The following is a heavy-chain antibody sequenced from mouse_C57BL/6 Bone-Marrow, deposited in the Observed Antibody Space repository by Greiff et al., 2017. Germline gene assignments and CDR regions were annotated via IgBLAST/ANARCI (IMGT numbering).Heavy chain of an antibody. CDR1: GYTFTTYP. CDR3: ARSYGSSFPYAMDY. J-gene: IGHJ4*01. CDR2: FHPYNDDT. V-gene: IGHV1-47*01. D-gene: IGHD1-1*01. Sequence: QVQLKESGAELVKPGASVKMSCKASGYTFTTYPIEWMKQNHGKSLEWIGNFHPYNDDTKYNEKFKGKATLTVEKSSSTVYLELSRLTSDDSAVYYCARSYGSSFPYAMDYWGQGTSVTVSS.